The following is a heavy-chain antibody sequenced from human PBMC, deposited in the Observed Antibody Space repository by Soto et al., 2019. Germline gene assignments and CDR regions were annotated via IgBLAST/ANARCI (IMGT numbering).Heavy chain of an antibody. CDR2: ISGSGGST. J-gene: IGHJ4*02. CDR3: AKDYYGDQYYFDY. D-gene: IGHD4-17*01. CDR1: GFTFSSYA. V-gene: IGHV3-23*01. Sequence: EVQLLESGGGLVQPGGSLRLSCAASGFTFSSYAMSWVRQAPGKGLEWVSAISGSGGSTYYADSVKVRFTISRDNSTNTLYLQMNSMRAEDTAVYYCAKDYYGDQYYFDYWGQGTLVTVSS.